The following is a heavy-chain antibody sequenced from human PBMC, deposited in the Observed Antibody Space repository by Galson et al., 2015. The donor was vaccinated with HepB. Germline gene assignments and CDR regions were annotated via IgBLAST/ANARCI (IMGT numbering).Heavy chain of an antibody. J-gene: IGHJ5*02. CDR3: AKESVSGTFVPTYADS. Sequence: SLRLSCAASGFNFRNHVMTWVRQAPGKGLEWVASLSGRGAITYYADSVKGRFTISRDNFNNRIFLQMKRLRVEDTALYYCAKESVSGTFVPTYADSWGQGNLVTVSS. CDR2: LSGRGAIT. V-gene: IGHV3-23*01. D-gene: IGHD1-26*01. CDR1: GFNFRNHV.